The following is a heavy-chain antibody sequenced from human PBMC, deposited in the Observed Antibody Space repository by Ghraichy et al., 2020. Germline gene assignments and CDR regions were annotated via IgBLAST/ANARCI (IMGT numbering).Heavy chain of an antibody. V-gene: IGHV4-39*01. J-gene: IGHJ5*02. CDR3: ARRISTYYDFWSGYSWFDP. CDR1: GGSISSSSYY. D-gene: IGHD3-3*01. Sequence: SETLSLTCTVSGGSISSSSYYWGWIRQPPGKGLEWIGSIYYSGSTYYNPSLKSRVTISVDTSKNQFSLKLSSVTAADTAVYYCARRISTYYDFWSGYSWFDPWGQGTLVTVSS. CDR2: IYYSGST.